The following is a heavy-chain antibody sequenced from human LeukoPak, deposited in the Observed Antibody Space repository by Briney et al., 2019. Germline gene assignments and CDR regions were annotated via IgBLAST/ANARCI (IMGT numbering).Heavy chain of an antibody. J-gene: IGHJ4*02. CDR1: GGSISSYY. CDR2: IYYSGST. V-gene: IGHV4-59*01. D-gene: IGHD2/OR15-2a*01. CDR3: ARDLELGY. Sequence: SETLSLTCTVSGGSISSYYWSWIRQPPGKGLEWIGYIYYSGSTNYNPSLKSRVTISVDTSKNQFSLKLSSVTAADTAVYYCARDLELGYWGQGTLVTVSS.